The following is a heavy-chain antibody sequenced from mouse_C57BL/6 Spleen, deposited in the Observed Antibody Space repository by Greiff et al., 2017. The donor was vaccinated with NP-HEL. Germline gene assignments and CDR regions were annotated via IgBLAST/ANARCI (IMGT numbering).Heavy chain of an antibody. V-gene: IGHV1-61*01. CDR3: ARSGGTHWYFDV. J-gene: IGHJ1*03. CDR1: GYTFTSYW. CDR2: IYPSDSET. D-gene: IGHD2-14*01. Sequence: VQLQQPGAELVRPGSSVTLSCKASGYTFTSYWMDWVKQRPGQGLEWIGNIYPSDSETHYNQKFKDKATLTVDKSSSTAYMQLSSLTSEDSAVYYCARSGGTHWYFDVWGTGTTVTVSS.